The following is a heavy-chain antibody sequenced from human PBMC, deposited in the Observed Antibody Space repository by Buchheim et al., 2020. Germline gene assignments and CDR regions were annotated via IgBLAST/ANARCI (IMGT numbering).Heavy chain of an antibody. J-gene: IGHJ5*02. Sequence: QVQLVQSGAEVKKPGASVKVSCKASGYTFTSYYMHWVRQAPGQGLEWMGIINPSGGSTSYAQKFQGRVTMTRDTSTSTVYMELSSLRSEDTAVYYCASQIRYWNYVRANWFDPWGQGTL. CDR2: INPSGGST. CDR1: GYTFTSYY. CDR3: ASQIRYWNYVRANWFDP. D-gene: IGHD1-7*01. V-gene: IGHV1-46*01.